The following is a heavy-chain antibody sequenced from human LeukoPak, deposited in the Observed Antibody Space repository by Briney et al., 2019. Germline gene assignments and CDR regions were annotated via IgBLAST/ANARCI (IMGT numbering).Heavy chain of an antibody. J-gene: IGHJ5*02. CDR1: GGSISSYY. D-gene: IGHD2-2*01. Sequence: SETLSLTCTVSGGSISSYYWSWVRQPPGKGLEWIGYIYYSGSTYYNPSLKSRVTISVDTSKNQFSLKLSSVTAADTAVYYCARDIVVVPENWFDPWGQGTLVTVSS. CDR3: ARDIVVVPENWFDP. V-gene: IGHV4-59*12. CDR2: IYYSGST.